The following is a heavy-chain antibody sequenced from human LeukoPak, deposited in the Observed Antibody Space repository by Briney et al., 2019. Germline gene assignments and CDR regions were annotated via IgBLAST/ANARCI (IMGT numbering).Heavy chain of an antibody. J-gene: IGHJ4*02. Sequence: SETLSLTCAVYGGSFSGYYWSWIRQPPGKGLEWIGEIYHSGSTNYNPSLKSRVTISVDKSKNQFSLKLSSVTAADTAVYYCASLAVAGPASKDYWGQGTLVTVSS. D-gene: IGHD6-19*01. CDR3: ASLAVAGPASKDY. V-gene: IGHV4-34*01. CDR2: IYHSGST. CDR1: GGSFSGYY.